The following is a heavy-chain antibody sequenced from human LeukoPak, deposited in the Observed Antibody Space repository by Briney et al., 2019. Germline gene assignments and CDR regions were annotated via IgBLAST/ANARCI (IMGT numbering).Heavy chain of an antibody. CDR1: GFTFSTYE. J-gene: IGHJ4*02. CDR3: ARDEGQLLFAY. V-gene: IGHV3-48*03. CDR2: ISSSGRTI. D-gene: IGHD6-6*01. Sequence: PGGSLRLSCAASGFTFSTYEMNWVRQAPGKGLGWVSYISSSGRTIYYADSVKGRFTISRDNAKNSLYLQMNSLRAEDTAVYYCARDEGQLLFAYWGQGTLVTVSS.